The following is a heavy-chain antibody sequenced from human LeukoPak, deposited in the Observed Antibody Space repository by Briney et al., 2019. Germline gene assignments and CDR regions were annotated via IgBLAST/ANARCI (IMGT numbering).Heavy chain of an antibody. CDR3: ARDQLLQDFDY. V-gene: IGHV1-18*01. Sequence: ASVKVSCKASGYTFTSYGISWVRQAPGQGLEWMGWISAYNGNTNYAQKLQGRVTMTRNTSISTAYMELSSLRSEDTAVYYCARDQLLQDFDYWGQGTLVTVSS. D-gene: IGHD2-2*01. CDR2: ISAYNGNT. J-gene: IGHJ4*02. CDR1: GYTFTSYG.